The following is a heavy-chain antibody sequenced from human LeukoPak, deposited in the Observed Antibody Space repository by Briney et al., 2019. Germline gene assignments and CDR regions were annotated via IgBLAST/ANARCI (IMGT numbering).Heavy chain of an antibody. Sequence: GGSLRLSCADSGFTFSSYAMSWVRQAPGKGLEWVSGISGGGGSTYYADSVKGRFTISRDNSKNTVYLQMNSLRAEDTAVYYCAKEIPVAVYFNFWGQGTLVTVSS. CDR3: AKEIPVAVYFNF. CDR1: GFTFSSYA. V-gene: IGHV3-23*01. CDR2: ISGGGGST. D-gene: IGHD6-19*01. J-gene: IGHJ4*02.